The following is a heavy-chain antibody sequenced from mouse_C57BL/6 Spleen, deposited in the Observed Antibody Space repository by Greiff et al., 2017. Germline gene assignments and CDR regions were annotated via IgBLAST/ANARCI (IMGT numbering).Heavy chain of an antibody. Sequence: QVQLQQPGAELVMPGASVKLSCKASGYTFTSYWMHWVKQRHGQGLEWIGEIDPSDSYTNYNQKFKGKSTLTVDKSSSTAYMQLSSLTSEDSAVYYCARKGIYYDYDDAMDYWGQGTSVTVSS. V-gene: IGHV1-69*01. CDR3: ARKGIYYDYDDAMDY. CDR1: GYTFTSYW. CDR2: IDPSDSYT. D-gene: IGHD2-4*01. J-gene: IGHJ4*01.